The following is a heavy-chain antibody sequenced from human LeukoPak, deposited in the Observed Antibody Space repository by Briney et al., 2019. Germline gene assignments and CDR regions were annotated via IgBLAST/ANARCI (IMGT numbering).Heavy chain of an antibody. CDR3: ARASYYYEKRNYYYYMDV. CDR2: IHYSGSS. J-gene: IGHJ6*03. Sequence: SETLSLTCTVSGGSISSYYWSWIRQPPGKGLEWIGYIHYSGSSNYNPSLKSRVTMSVDTSKNQFSLKLSPVTAADTAVYYCARASYYYEKRNYYYYMDVWGKGTTVTVSS. CDR1: GGSISSYY. D-gene: IGHD3-22*01. V-gene: IGHV4-59*01.